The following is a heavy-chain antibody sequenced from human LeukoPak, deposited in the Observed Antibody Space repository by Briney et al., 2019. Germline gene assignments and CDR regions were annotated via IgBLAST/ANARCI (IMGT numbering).Heavy chain of an antibody. J-gene: IGHJ4*02. CDR2: IIPILGIA. V-gene: IGHV1-69*04. CDR3: ASFKMAKGEYYFDY. D-gene: IGHD5-24*01. CDR1: GGTFSSYA. Sequence: GASVKVSCKASGGTFSSYAISWVRQAPGQGLEWMGRIIPILGIANYAQKFQGRVTITADKSTSTAYMELSSLRSEDTAVNYCASFKMAKGEYYFDYWGQGTLVTVSS.